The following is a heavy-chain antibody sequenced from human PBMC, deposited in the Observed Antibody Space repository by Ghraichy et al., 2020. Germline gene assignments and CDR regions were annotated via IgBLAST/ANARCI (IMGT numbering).Heavy chain of an antibody. V-gene: IGHV4-39*01. Sequence: SQTLSLTCIVSGGSIISNSYYWGWIRQPPGKGLEWVGSIYHSGGTYYNPFLKSRVTISVDTSKNQFSLTLSSVTVADTAVYYCARLGIATVGNDLWGQGSLVTVSS. CDR1: GGSIISNSYY. CDR3: ARLGIATVGNDL. D-gene: IGHD6-13*01. J-gene: IGHJ5*02. CDR2: IYHSGGT.